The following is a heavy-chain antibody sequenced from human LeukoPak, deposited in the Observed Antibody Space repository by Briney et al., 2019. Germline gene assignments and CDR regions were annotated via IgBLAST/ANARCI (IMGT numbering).Heavy chain of an antibody. D-gene: IGHD2-15*01. CDR1: GYTFTGYY. V-gene: IGHV1-2*02. J-gene: IGHJ4*02. CDR3: AREESFSGGSQSLDY. CDR2: INPNTGDT. Sequence: ASVKVSCKASGYTFTGYYIHWVRQAPGQGLEWMAWINPNTGDTNYAQRFQGRVTMTRDTSVNTAYMELSRLSSDDTAVYFCAREESFSGGSQSLDYWGQGTLVTVSP.